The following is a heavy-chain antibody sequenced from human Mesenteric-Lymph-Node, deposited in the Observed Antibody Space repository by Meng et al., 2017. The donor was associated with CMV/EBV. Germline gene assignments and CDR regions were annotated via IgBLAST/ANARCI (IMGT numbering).Heavy chain of an antibody. Sequence: ASVKVSCKASGYTFTGYYMHWVRQAPGQGLEWMGWINPNSGGTNYAQKFQGRVTMTRDTSISTAYMELSSLRSEDTAVYYCARGEGQLLYKVYYYYYGMDVWGQGTTVTVSS. CDR2: INPNSGGT. D-gene: IGHD2-2*02. J-gene: IGHJ6*02. CDR1: GYTFTGYY. CDR3: ARGEGQLLYKVYYYYYGMDV. V-gene: IGHV1-2*02.